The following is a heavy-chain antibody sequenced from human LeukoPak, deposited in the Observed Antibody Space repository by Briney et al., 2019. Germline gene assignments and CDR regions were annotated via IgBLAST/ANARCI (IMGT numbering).Heavy chain of an antibody. CDR2: INPNSGGT. CDR3: ARESRNDYGDYVGIDY. D-gene: IGHD4-17*01. J-gene: IGHJ4*02. V-gene: IGHV1-2*02. CDR1: GYTFTGYY. Sequence: ASVKVSCEASGYTFTGYYMHWVRQAPGQGLEWMGWINPNSGGTNYAQKFQGRVTMTRDTSTSTVYMELSSLRSEDTAVYYCARESRNDYGDYVGIDYWGQGTLVTVSS.